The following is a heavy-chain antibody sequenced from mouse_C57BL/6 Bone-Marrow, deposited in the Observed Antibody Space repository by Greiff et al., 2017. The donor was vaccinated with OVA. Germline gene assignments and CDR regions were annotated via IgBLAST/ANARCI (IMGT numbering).Heavy chain of an antibody. CDR3: AGFYFDY. Sequence: EVKLQESGPGLVKPSQSLSLSCSVTGYSITSGYYWNWIRQFPGNKLEWMGYISYDGSNNYNPSLKNRISITRDTSKNQFFLKLNSVTTEDTATYYCAGFYFDYWGQGTTLTVSS. V-gene: IGHV3-6*01. J-gene: IGHJ2*01. CDR1: GYSITSGYY. CDR2: ISYDGSN.